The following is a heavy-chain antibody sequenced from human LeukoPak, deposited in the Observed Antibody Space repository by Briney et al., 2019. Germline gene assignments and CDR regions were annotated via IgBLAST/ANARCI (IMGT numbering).Heavy chain of an antibody. CDR2: ISAYNGNT. D-gene: IGHD5-12*01. Sequence: ASVKVSCKASGYVFTSYGISWVRQAPGQGLEWMGWISAYNGNTNYAQKLQGRVTMTTDTSTSTAYMELRSLRSDDTAVYYCARERLESSMVALTPDFDYWGQGTLVTVSS. CDR3: ARERLESSMVALTPDFDY. V-gene: IGHV1-18*04. CDR1: GYVFTSYG. J-gene: IGHJ4*02.